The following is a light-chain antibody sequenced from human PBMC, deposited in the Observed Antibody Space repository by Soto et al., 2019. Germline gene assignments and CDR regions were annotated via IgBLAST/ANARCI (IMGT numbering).Light chain of an antibody. CDR1: SSNIGNNY. V-gene: IGLV1-51*01. Sequence: QSVLTQPPSVSAAPGQKVTISCSGSSSNIGNNYVSWYQQLPGTAPKLLISDNNKRPSGIPDRFSGSKSGTAATLGITGLRTGDEADYYCGRWDSGLSAGGVFGGGTKLTVL. CDR3: GRWDSGLSAGGV. J-gene: IGLJ3*02. CDR2: DNN.